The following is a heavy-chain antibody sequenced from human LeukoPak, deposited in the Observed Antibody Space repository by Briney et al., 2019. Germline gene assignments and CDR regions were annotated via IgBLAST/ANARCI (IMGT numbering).Heavy chain of an antibody. Sequence: GGSLRLSCAASGFTFSSYSMNWVRQAPGKGLEWVSFISSSSSYIYYADSVKGRFTISRDNAKNSLYLQMNSLRAEDTAVYYCAREGQQLVLGYDYWGQGTLVTVSS. CDR2: ISSSSSYI. CDR3: AREGQQLVLGYDY. V-gene: IGHV3-21*01. D-gene: IGHD6-13*01. J-gene: IGHJ4*02. CDR1: GFTFSSYS.